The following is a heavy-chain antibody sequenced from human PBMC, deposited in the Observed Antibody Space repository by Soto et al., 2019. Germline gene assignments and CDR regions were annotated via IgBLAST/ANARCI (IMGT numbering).Heavy chain of an antibody. CDR3: ARESEDLTSNFDY. J-gene: IGHJ4*02. CDR2: ISSTTNYI. V-gene: IGHV3-21*06. CDR1: GFTFSRYS. Sequence: LRLSCVASGFTFSRYSMNWVRMAPRKELEWVSSISSTTNYIYFGDSMKSRFTIARDNTKNSLYLEMNSLRAEDTAVYYCARESEDLTSNFDYWGQGTLVTVS.